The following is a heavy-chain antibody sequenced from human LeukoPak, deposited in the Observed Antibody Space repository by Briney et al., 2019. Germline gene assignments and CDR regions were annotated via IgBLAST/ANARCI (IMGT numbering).Heavy chain of an antibody. J-gene: IGHJ4*02. CDR2: MSPNSGNT. CDR1: GYTFTSYD. CDR3: ARSSVGARRRIDY. D-gene: IGHD1-26*01. Sequence: ASVKLSCKASGYTFTSYDINWVRHAPGQGLEWMGWMSPNSGNTGYAQEFQGRVTMTRRTSINTAYMELNSLTSEDTAVYYCARSSVGARRRIDYWGQGTLVTVSS. V-gene: IGHV1-8*01.